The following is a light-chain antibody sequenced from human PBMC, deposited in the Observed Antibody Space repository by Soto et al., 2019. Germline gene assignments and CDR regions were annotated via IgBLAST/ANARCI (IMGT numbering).Light chain of an antibody. J-gene: IGKJ1*01. CDR2: AAS. CDR3: LQHNTYPRT. Sequence: DIQMTQSPSSLSSSVGDRVTITCRASQGVGNDLVWYQQKPGKAPNRLIYAASSMKSGVTSRFSGSGSGTEFTLTISSLQPEDFATYYCLQHNTYPRTFGQGTKVDI. CDR1: QGVGND. V-gene: IGKV1-17*01.